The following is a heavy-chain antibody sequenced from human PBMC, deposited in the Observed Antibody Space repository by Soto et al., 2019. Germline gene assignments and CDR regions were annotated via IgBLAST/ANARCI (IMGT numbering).Heavy chain of an antibody. V-gene: IGHV4-59*06. J-gene: IGHJ3*02. Sequence: SETLSLTCTVSGGSISSYYWSWIRQHPGKGLEWIGYIYYSGSTYYNPSLKSRVTISVDTSKNQFSLKLSSVTAADTAVYYCARSWRSITIFGVVIWAPGAFDIWGQGTMVTVS. CDR2: IYYSGST. CDR3: ARSWRSITIFGVVIWAPGAFDI. CDR1: GGSISSYY. D-gene: IGHD3-3*01.